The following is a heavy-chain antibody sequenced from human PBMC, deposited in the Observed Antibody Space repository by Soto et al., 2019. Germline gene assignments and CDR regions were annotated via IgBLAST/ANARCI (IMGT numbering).Heavy chain of an antibody. CDR3: AREDTSMAPAFDY. D-gene: IGHD5-18*01. Sequence: VASVKVSCKASGYTFTSYAIHWVRQAPGQRLEWMGWIHAGNDFTKYSQKLQGRVTITRDTSASTAYMELSSLRSEDTAVYCCAREDTSMAPAFDYWGQGTLVTVSS. CDR2: IHAGNDFT. V-gene: IGHV1-3*01. J-gene: IGHJ4*02. CDR1: GYTFTSYA.